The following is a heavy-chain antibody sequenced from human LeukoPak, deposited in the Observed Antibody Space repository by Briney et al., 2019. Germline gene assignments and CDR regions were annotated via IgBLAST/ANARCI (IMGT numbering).Heavy chain of an antibody. CDR2: IYPGDSDT. D-gene: IGHD3-9*01. Sequence: GESLKISCKGSGYIFTSYWIGWVRQMPGKGLEWMGIIYPGDSDTRYSPSFQGQVTISADKSISTAYLQWSSLKASDTAMYYCARFGGHYDILTGYYRFDAFDIWGQGTMVTVSS. J-gene: IGHJ3*02. CDR3: ARFGGHYDILTGYYRFDAFDI. V-gene: IGHV5-51*01. CDR1: GYIFTSYW.